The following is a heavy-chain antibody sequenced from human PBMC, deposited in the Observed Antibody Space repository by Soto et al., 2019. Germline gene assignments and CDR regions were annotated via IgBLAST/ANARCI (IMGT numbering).Heavy chain of an antibody. V-gene: IGHV3-33*08. CDR1: GFIFRNYV. D-gene: IGHD1-1*01. CDR3: ARDNSLVPWNVDDYYYYGMDV. CDR2: ICYYGINK. Sequence: GGSLRLSCTASGFIFRNYVMTWVRQAPGKGLEWVSVICYYGINKYYADSVMGRFTISRDNSKNTLYLQMNSLRAEDTAVYYCARDNSLVPWNVDDYYYYGMDVWGQGTTVTVSS. J-gene: IGHJ6*02.